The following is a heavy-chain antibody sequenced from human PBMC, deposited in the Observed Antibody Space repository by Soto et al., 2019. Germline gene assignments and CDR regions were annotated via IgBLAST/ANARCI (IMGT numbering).Heavy chain of an antibody. CDR3: ARVWGYYFDY. J-gene: IGHJ4*02. CDR2: IYYSGST. V-gene: IGHV4-59*01. D-gene: IGHD2-21*01. CDR1: GGSISSYY. Sequence: QVQLQESGPGLVKPSETLSLTCTVSGGSISSYYWSWIRQPPGKGLEWIGYIYYSGSTNYNPSLKSRLTIAVDTYKNQFSLKLSSVTAADTAVYYCARVWGYYFDYWGQGTLGTVSS.